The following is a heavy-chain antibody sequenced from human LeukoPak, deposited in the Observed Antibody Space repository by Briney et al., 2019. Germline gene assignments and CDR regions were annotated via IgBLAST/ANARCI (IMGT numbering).Heavy chain of an antibody. Sequence: GGSLRLSCAASGFTFSNYIMTWVRQAPGKGLEWVSVINNGGDTTYYADSVKGRFTISRDNSKNTLYLQMNSLRAEDTAVYYCAKVEGASKASVYWGQGALVTVSS. CDR2: INNGGDTT. CDR1: GFTFSNYI. CDR3: AKVEGASKASVY. V-gene: IGHV3-23*01. D-gene: IGHD1-1*01. J-gene: IGHJ4*02.